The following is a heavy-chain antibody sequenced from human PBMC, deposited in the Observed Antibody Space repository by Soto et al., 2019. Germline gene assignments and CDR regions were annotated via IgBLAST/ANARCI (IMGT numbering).Heavy chain of an antibody. CDR3: AREGGGYGYFDL. CDR1: GFTCSSYW. V-gene: IGHV3-7*01. Sequence: EVQLVESGGGLVQPGGSLRLSCAASGFTCSSYWMSWVRQAPAKGLEWVANIKQDGSEKYYVDSVKGRFTISRDNAKNSLYQQMNSLRAEDTGVYYCAREGGGYGYFDLWGRGTLVTVSS. D-gene: IGHD2-15*01. J-gene: IGHJ2*01. CDR2: IKQDGSEK.